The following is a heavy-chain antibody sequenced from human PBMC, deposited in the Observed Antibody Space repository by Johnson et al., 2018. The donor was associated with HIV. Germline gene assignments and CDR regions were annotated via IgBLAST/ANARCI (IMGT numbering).Heavy chain of an antibody. CDR3: AKEEGSSGWFDAFDI. Sequence: VQLVESGGVVVQPGGSLRLSCAASGFTFDDYAMHWVRQAPGKGLEWVSLISWAGGSTYYAASVKGRFTISRDNSKNSLYLQMNSLRAEDTALYYCAKEEGSSGWFDAFDIWGQGTMVTVSS. D-gene: IGHD6-19*01. CDR1: GFTFDDYA. J-gene: IGHJ3*02. V-gene: IGHV3-43D*03. CDR2: ISWAGGST.